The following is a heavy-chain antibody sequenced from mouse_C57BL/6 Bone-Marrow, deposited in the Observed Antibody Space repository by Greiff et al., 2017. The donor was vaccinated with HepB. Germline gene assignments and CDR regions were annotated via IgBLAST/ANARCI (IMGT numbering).Heavy chain of an antibody. V-gene: IGHV12-3*01. Sequence: VKLQESGPGLVKPSQSLFLTCSITGFPITSGYYWIWIRQSPGKPLEWMGYITHSGETFYNPSLQSPISITRETSKNQFFLQLNSVTTEDTAMYYCAGDLGRGFAYWGQGTLVTVSA. CDR3: AGDLGRGFAY. J-gene: IGHJ3*01. D-gene: IGHD4-1*01. CDR1: GFPITSGYY. CDR2: ITHSGET.